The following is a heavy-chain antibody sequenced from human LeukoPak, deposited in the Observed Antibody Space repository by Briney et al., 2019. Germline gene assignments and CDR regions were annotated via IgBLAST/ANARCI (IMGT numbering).Heavy chain of an antibody. Sequence: SETLSLTCTVSGGSISSSSYYWSWIRQPPGKGLEWVGYIYHSGNTNYNPSLKSRVTISVDTSKNQFSLRLSSVTAADTAVYYCVRAGRANWEVQVDYWGQGTLVTVSS. CDR2: IYHSGNT. D-gene: IGHD1-26*01. V-gene: IGHV4-61*01. CDR1: GGSISSSSYY. J-gene: IGHJ4*02. CDR3: VRAGRANWEVQVDY.